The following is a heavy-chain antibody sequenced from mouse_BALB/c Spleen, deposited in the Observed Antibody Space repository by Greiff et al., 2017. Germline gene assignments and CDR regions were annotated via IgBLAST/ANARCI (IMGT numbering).Heavy chain of an antibody. D-gene: IGHD1-1*01. CDR1: GFTFSNYW. V-gene: IGHV6-6*02. CDR3: TRGLYYGSF. J-gene: IGHJ2*01. Sequence: EVKVEESGGGLVQPGGSMKLSCVASGFTFSNYWMNWVRQSPEKGLEWVAEIRLKSNNYATHYAESVKGRFTISRDDSKSSVYLQMNNLRAEDTGIYYCTRGLYYGSFWGQGTTLTVSS. CDR2: IRLKSNNYAT.